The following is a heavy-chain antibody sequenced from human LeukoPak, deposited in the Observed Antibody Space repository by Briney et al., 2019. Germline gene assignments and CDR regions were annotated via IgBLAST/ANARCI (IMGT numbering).Heavy chain of an antibody. J-gene: IGHJ4*02. CDR1: GGTFSSYA. CDR3: ASSRDNWRVFDY. CDR2: IIPIFGTA. V-gene: IGHV1-69*01. Sequence: SVKVSCKASGGTFSSYAISWVRQAPGHGLEWMGGIIPIFGTANYAQKFQGRVTITADESTSTAYMELSSLRSEDTAVYYCASSRDNWRVFDYWGQGTLVTVSS. D-gene: IGHD1-1*01.